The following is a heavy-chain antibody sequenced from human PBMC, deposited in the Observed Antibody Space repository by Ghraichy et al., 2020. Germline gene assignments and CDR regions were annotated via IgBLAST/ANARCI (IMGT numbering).Heavy chain of an antibody. Sequence: GESLNISCAASGFTFSSYSMNWVRQAPGKGLEWVSSISSSSSYIYYADSVKGRFTISRDNAKNSLYLQMNSLRAEDTAVYYCARGSPGITGTTRGPPNTDWGQGTLVTVSS. CDR3: ARGSPGITGTTRGPPNTD. J-gene: IGHJ4*02. V-gene: IGHV3-21*01. D-gene: IGHD1-7*01. CDR1: GFTFSSYS. CDR2: ISSSSSYI.